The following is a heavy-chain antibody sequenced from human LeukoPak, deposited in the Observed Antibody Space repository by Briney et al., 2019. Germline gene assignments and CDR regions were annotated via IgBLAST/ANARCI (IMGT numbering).Heavy chain of an antibody. V-gene: IGHV2-70*20. CDR2: IDWDDDK. J-gene: IGHJ5*02. CDR1: GFSLSTSGMC. CDR3: ARIVHSGGWFDP. D-gene: IGHD1-14*01. Sequence: SGPTLVNPTQTLTLTCTFSGFSLSTSGMCVSWVRQPPGKALEWLALIDWDDDKYYSTSLKTRLTISKDTSKNQVVLTMTNMGPVDTATYYCARIVHSGGWFDPWGQGTLVTVSS.